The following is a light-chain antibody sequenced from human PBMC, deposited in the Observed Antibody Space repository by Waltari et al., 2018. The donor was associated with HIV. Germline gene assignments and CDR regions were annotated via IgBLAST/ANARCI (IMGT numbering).Light chain of an antibody. V-gene: IGLV2-11*01. CDR1: SSDVGGYNY. J-gene: IGLJ3*02. CDR3: CSYAGRYTWV. Sequence: QSALTQPRSVSGSPGQSVTISCSGTSSDVGGYNYVSWYQQHPGKAPKLMIYDVTERPSGVPDRFSGSKSGNTASLTISGLQAGDEADYYCCSYAGRYTWVFGGGTELTVL. CDR2: DVT.